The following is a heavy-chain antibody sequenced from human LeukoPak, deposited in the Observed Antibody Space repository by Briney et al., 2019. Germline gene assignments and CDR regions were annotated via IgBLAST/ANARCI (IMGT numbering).Heavy chain of an antibody. D-gene: IGHD1-26*01. J-gene: IGHJ4*02. CDR2: ISASGSAT. CDR1: GFIFSNYG. V-gene: IGHV3-23*01. CDR3: ARKYSGTNPFDY. Sequence: GGSLRLSCAASGFIFSNYGMNWVRQAPGKGLEWVAAISASGSATSYADSVRGRFTISRDLSKNTLFLQMNSLRAEDTALYYCARKYSGTNPFDYWGQGTLVTVSS.